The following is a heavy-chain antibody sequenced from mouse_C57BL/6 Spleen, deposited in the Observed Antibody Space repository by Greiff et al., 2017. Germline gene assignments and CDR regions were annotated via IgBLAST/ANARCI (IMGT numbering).Heavy chain of an antibody. D-gene: IGHD2-2*01. CDR3: ASQEYGYRYGMDY. Sequence: VQLQQPGAELVRPGSSVTLSCKASGYTFTSYGMHWVKQRPIHGLEWIGNIDPDDSETPYNQKFKDKATLTADKSSSTAYMRLSRMTAEDSAGYCCASQEYGYRYGMDYWGQGTSVTVS. CDR1: GYTFTSYG. V-gene: IGHV1-52*01. CDR2: IDPDDSET. J-gene: IGHJ4*01.